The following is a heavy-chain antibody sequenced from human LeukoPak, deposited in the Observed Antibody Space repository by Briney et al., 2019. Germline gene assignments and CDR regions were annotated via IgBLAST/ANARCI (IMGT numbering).Heavy chain of an antibody. CDR3: AKWGDYDILTGYYVSDF. Sequence: GGSLRPSCAASGFIFRNYAMSWVRQAPGKGLEWVSAITGSGDTTYYADSVKGRFTISRDNSKNTLYVEMNTLRAEDTAVYYCAKWGDYDILTGYYVSDFWGQGTLVTVSS. D-gene: IGHD3-9*01. V-gene: IGHV3-23*01. CDR2: ITGSGDTT. J-gene: IGHJ4*02. CDR1: GFIFRNYA.